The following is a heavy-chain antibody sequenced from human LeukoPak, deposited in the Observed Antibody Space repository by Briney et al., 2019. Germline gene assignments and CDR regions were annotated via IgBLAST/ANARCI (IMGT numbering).Heavy chain of an antibody. CDR3: ARDFSVRGGTPDY. J-gene: IGHJ4*02. V-gene: IGHV1-69*04. D-gene: IGHD3-10*01. Sequence: SVKVSCKASGGTLSSYAISWVRQAPGQGLEWMGRIIPILGIANYAQKFQGRVTITADKSTSTAYMELSSLRSEDTAVYYCARDFSVRGGTPDYWGQGTLVTVSS. CDR2: IIPILGIA. CDR1: GGTLSSYA.